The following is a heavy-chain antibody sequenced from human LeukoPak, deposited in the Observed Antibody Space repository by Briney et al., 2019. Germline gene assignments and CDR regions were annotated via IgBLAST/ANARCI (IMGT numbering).Heavy chain of an antibody. Sequence: GGSLRLSCAASGFTFSNCAMYWVRQAPGKGLEWVSAISGSSNTYYADSVKGRFTISRDNAKNSLYLQMNSLRAEDTAVYYCARDYYDSSGWAFDIWGQGTMVTVSS. V-gene: IGHV3-69-1*01. J-gene: IGHJ3*02. CDR3: ARDYYDSSGWAFDI. CDR2: ISGSSNT. CDR1: GFTFSNCA. D-gene: IGHD3-22*01.